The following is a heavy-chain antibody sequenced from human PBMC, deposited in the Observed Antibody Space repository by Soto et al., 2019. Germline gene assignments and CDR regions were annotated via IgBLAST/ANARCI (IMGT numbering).Heavy chain of an antibody. D-gene: IGHD2-8*02. Sequence: QVQLQQWGAGLLEPSETLSLTCAVYGGSFSGYYWTWIRQPPGTGLEWIGEINHSGSTNYNPSLKSQVTISVDTSKNQFSLKLTSVTAADTAVYYCARDKITGLFDYWGQGTLVTVSS. V-gene: IGHV4-34*01. CDR2: INHSGST. J-gene: IGHJ4*02. CDR3: ARDKITGLFDY. CDR1: GGSFSGYY.